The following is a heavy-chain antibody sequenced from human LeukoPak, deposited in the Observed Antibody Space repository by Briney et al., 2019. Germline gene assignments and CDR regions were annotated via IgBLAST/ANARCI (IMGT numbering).Heavy chain of an antibody. J-gene: IGHJ6*02. CDR1: GGSISSYY. CDR2: ISSGGST. CDR3: AAVGATRYYYYGMDV. D-gene: IGHD1-26*01. V-gene: IGHV4-59*01. Sequence: SETLSLTCTVSGGSISSYYWNWFRQPPGQALEWIGYISSGGSTNYNPSLKSRVTISVDTSKNQFSLNLGSVTAADTAVYYCAAVGATRYYYYGMDVWGQGTTVTVSS.